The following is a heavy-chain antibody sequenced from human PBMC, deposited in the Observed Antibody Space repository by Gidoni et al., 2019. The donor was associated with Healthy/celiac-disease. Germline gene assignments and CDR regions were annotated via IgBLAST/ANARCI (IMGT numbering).Heavy chain of an antibody. D-gene: IGHD4-17*01. CDR3: AKGISDYGDYGGAFDY. Sequence: EVQLVESGGGLVQHGRSLSLSCAASGFTFDDYAMQWVRQAPGKGLVWVSGIIWNSGSIGYADSVKGRFTISRDNAKNSLYLQMNSLRAEDTALYYCAKGISDYGDYGGAFDYWGQGTLVTVSS. CDR1: GFTFDDYA. V-gene: IGHV3-9*01. CDR2: IIWNSGSI. J-gene: IGHJ4*02.